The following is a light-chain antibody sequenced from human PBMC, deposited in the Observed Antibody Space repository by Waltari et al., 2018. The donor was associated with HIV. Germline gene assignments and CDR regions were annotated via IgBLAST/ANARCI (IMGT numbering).Light chain of an antibody. Sequence: QSALTQPPSASGSPGQSVTISCTGTSSDVGGYNYVSWYQQHPGKAPKLMIYEVTKQPSGVPDRFSGSKSGNTASLTVSGLQAEDDADYYCSSYAGSNNFVFGTGTKVTVL. CDR1: SSDVGGYNY. V-gene: IGLV2-8*01. J-gene: IGLJ1*01. CDR3: SSYAGSNNFV. CDR2: EVT.